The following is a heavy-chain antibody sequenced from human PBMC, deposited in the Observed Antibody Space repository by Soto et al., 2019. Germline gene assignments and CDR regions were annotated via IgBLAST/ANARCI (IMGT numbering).Heavy chain of an antibody. CDR3: AKDSRGFRGYPAY. CDR2: ISDDGSSK. CDR1: GFTFSNYG. V-gene: IGHV3-30*18. D-gene: IGHD5-12*01. Sequence: QVLLVESGGGVVQPGKSLRLSCAASGFTFSNYGIHWVRQAPGKGLEWVAIISDDGSSKYYADSVKGRFPISRDNSKNTVYLQMNSLRAEDTALYYCAKDSRGFRGYPAYWGQGTLVTVSS. J-gene: IGHJ4*02.